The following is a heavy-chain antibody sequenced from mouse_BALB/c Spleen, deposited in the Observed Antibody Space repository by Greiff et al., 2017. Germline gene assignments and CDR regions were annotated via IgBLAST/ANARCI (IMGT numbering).Heavy chain of an antibody. CDR2: IYPYNGGT. J-gene: IGHJ4*01. Sequence: EVKLVESGPELVKPGASVKISCKASGYTFTDYNMHWVKQSHGKSLEWIGYIYPYNGGTGYNQKFKSKATLTVDNSSSTAYMELRSLTSEDSAVYYCARWRLHYAMDYWGQGTSVTVSS. CDR1: GYTFTDYN. D-gene: IGHD2-4*01. V-gene: IGHV1S29*02. CDR3: ARWRLHYAMDY.